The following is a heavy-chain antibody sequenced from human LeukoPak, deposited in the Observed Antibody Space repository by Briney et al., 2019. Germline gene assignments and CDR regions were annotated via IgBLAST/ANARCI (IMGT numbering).Heavy chain of an antibody. CDR1: GGAITSGSYY. D-gene: IGHD3-3*01. CDR2: IYYSGST. CDR3: ARDKTFEVVNFFDY. V-gene: IGHV4-39*07. Sequence: SETLSLTCTVSGGAITSGSYYWSWPRQPPGKGLEWIGSIYYSGSTYYNPSLESRITVSLDTSKNQFSLKVSSVTAADTAVYYCARDKTFEVVNFFDYWGQGTPVTVSS. J-gene: IGHJ4*02.